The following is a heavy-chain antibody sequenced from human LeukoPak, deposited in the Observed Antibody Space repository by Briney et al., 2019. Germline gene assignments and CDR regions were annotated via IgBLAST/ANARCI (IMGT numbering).Heavy chain of an antibody. CDR1: GGSIGNYY. CDR3: ARAGNDWNTGYYFDY. J-gene: IGHJ4*02. V-gene: IGHV4-59*01. CDR2: IYFDGST. Sequence: PSETLSLTCTVSGGSIGNYYWSWIRQPPGKGLEWIGYIYFDGSTNYNPSPKSRLTISLDTSKNHISLKLSSVTAADTALYYCARAGNDWNTGYYFDYWGQGTLVTVSS. D-gene: IGHD1/OR15-1a*01.